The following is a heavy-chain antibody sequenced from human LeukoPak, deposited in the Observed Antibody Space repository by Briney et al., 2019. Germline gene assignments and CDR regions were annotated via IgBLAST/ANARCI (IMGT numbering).Heavy chain of an antibody. J-gene: IGHJ4*02. CDR2: MNPNSGNT. CDR1: GGTFSSYA. Sequence: GASVKVSCKASGGTFSSYAINWVRQATGQGLEWMGWMNPNSGNTGYAQKFQGRVTMTRNTSISTAYMELSSLRSEDTAVYYCARGILGIAARRGKMLRPYYFDYWGQGTLVTVSS. D-gene: IGHD6-6*01. V-gene: IGHV1-8*02. CDR3: ARGILGIAARRGKMLRPYYFDY.